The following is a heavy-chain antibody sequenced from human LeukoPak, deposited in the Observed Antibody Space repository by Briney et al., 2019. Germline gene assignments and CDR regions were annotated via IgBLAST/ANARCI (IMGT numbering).Heavy chain of an antibody. V-gene: IGHV3-7*01. CDR3: ARDCSSTNCYRGGFDP. CDR1: GFTFGSYW. D-gene: IGHD2-2*01. CDR2: IKQDGSEK. Sequence: PGGSLRLSCAAPGFTFGSYWMSWVRQAPGKGLEWVADIKQDGSEKYYVDSVKGRFTISRDNGKNSLYLQINSLRAEDTAVYYCARDCSSTNCYRGGFDPWGQGTLVTVSS. J-gene: IGHJ5*02.